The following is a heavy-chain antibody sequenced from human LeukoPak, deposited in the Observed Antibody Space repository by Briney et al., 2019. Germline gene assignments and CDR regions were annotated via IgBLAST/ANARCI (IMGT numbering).Heavy chain of an antibody. Sequence: ASVKVSCKASGYSFTSYGISWVRQAPGQGLEWMGWISAYIGNTNYVQKFQGRVTMTTDTSTSTAYMELRSLRSDDTAVYYCVRDPIVVVSAASYFEYWGQGTLVTVSS. CDR3: VRDPIVVVSAASYFEY. J-gene: IGHJ4*02. V-gene: IGHV1-18*01. CDR2: ISAYIGNT. CDR1: GYSFTSYG. D-gene: IGHD2-2*01.